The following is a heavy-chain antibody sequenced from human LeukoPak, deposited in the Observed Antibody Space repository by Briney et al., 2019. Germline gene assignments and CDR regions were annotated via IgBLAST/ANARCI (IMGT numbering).Heavy chain of an antibody. CDR1: GYTFSTYD. V-gene: IGHV1-8*01. D-gene: IGHD6-13*01. J-gene: IGHJ4*02. CDR3: ARVLRDTTWYDY. Sequence: ASVKVSCKASGYTFSTYDINWVRQATGQGLEWMGWMNPDSGNTGYAQKFQGRVTMTRNTSINTAHTELSNLRSEDTAVYYCARVLRDTTWYDYWGQGTLVTVSS. CDR2: MNPDSGNT.